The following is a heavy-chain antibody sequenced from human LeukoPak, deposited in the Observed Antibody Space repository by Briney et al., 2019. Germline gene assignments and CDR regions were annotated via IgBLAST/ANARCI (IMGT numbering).Heavy chain of an antibody. V-gene: IGHV3-30*02. J-gene: IGHJ3*02. CDR3: ARDIVLYSSSWYHAFDI. D-gene: IGHD6-13*01. CDR1: GFTFSNYA. CDR2: IGYDGSNK. Sequence: GGSLRLSCAASGFTFSNYAIHWVRQAPGKGLEWVAFIGYDGSNKYYADSVKGRFTISRDNSKNTLYLQMNSLRAEDTAVYYCARDIVLYSSSWYHAFDIWGQGTMVTVSS.